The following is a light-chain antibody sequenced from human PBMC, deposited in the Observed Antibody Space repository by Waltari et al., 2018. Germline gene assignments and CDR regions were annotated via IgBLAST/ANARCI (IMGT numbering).Light chain of an antibody. Sequence: DVQMTQSPSSLSASVGDRVTITCQASQELKTYLNWYQQKSGKARKVVIYDVSQLATVVPSRFSGTGYGTQFTLTISSLQPEDIATYYCQQYEDESTFGGGTKVEVK. J-gene: IGKJ4*01. CDR1: QELKTY. CDR2: DVS. V-gene: IGKV1-33*01. CDR3: QQYEDEST.